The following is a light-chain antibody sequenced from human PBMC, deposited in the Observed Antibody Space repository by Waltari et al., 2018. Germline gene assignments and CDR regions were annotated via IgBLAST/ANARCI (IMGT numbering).Light chain of an antibody. J-gene: IGLJ3*02. V-gene: IGLV3-1*01. Sequence: SYELTQPPSVSVSPGQTASIPCSGDKLGDKYACWYQQQPGQSPVLVMYHDTKRPSGIPERFSGSNSGNTATLTISGTQTMDEADYYCQAWDSTTVVFGGGTKLTVL. CDR1: KLGDKY. CDR3: QAWDSTTVV. CDR2: HDT.